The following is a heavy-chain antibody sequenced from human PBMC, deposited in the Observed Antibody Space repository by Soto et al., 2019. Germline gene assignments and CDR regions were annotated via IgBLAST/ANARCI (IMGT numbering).Heavy chain of an antibody. CDR2: ISAYNGNT. CDR1: GYTFTSYG. V-gene: IGHV1-18*01. Sequence: QVQLVQSGAEVKNPGASVKVSCKASGYTFTSYGISWVLQSPGQGLEWIGWISAYNGNTNYAQKLHGRVTMTTDTSTSTAYMELSSLRSDATVLYYCARDQFQVVNPGIYWGHGTRVTLSS. CDR3: ARDQFQVVNPGIY. D-gene: IGHD2-15*01. J-gene: IGHJ4*01.